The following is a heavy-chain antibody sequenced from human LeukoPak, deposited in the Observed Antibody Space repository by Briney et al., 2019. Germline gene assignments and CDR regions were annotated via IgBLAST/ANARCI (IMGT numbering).Heavy chain of an antibody. D-gene: IGHD3-9*01. CDR1: GYRFTDYY. CDR2: INVNSGDT. Sequence: ASVKVTCMASGYRFTDYYIHWVRQAPGQGLEWMGWINVNSGDTYHSQKFQDRVTMTGDTSINTAYMELSRLRSDDTAVYYCARSYYDVFTGNYMWRAPWGKGPLVSVSS. J-gene: IGHJ5*02. V-gene: IGHV1-2*02. CDR3: ARSYYDVFTGNYMWRAP.